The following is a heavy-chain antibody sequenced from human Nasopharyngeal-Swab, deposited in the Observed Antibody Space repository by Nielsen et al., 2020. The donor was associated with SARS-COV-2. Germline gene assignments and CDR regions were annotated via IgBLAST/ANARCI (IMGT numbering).Heavy chain of an antibody. D-gene: IGHD6-6*01. CDR3: AKGYSSSSGSFQH. CDR2: ISGSGGST. V-gene: IGHV3-23*01. Sequence: VRQAPGKGLEWVSAISGSGGSTYYADSVKGRFTISRDNSKNTLYLQMNSLRAEDTAVYYCAKGYSSSSGSFQHWGQGTLVTAPQ. J-gene: IGHJ1*01.